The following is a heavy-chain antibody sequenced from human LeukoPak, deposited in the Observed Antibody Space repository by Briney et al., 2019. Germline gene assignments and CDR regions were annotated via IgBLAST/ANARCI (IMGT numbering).Heavy chain of an antibody. D-gene: IGHD6-19*01. Sequence: LPGGSLRLSCAASGFAVSTNYMSWVRQAPGKGLEWVSVIHSGGSTYYADSVKGRFTISRDNSKNTLYLQMNSLRAEDTAVYYCARDQRLGNGWFFLDYWGQGTLVTVSS. V-gene: IGHV3-53*01. J-gene: IGHJ4*02. CDR1: GFAVSTNY. CDR3: ARDQRLGNGWFFLDY. CDR2: IHSGGST.